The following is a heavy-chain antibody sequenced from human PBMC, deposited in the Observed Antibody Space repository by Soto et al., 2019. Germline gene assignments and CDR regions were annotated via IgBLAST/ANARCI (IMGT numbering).Heavy chain of an antibody. CDR3: ASGRDIVVVPAAMGTDYYYYGMDV. CDR2: IIPIFGTA. V-gene: IGHV1-69*13. Sequence: SVKVSCKASGGTFSSYAISRVRQAPGQGLEWMGGIIPIFGTANYAQKFQGRVTITADESTSTAYMELSSLRSEDTAVYYCASGRDIVVVPAAMGTDYYYYGMDVWGQGTTVTVSS. CDR1: GGTFSSYA. D-gene: IGHD2-2*01. J-gene: IGHJ6*02.